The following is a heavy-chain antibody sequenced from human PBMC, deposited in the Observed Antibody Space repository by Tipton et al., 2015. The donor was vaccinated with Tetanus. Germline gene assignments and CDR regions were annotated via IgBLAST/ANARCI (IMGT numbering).Heavy chain of an antibody. D-gene: IGHD4-17*01. J-gene: IGHJ4*02. CDR3: AKTISNDYVAA. Sequence: SLRLSCEASGFSVSRHVMHWVRQAPGKGLEWVAVITSDAKNKDYADSVKGRFTISSDISKNTLYLQMSSLRAEDTAVYYCAKTISNDYVAAWGQGTLVTVSS. CDR1: GFSVSRHV. V-gene: IGHV3-30*18. CDR2: ITSDAKNK.